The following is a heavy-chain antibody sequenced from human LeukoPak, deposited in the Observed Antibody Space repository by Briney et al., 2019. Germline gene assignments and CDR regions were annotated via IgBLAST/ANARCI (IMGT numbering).Heavy chain of an antibody. D-gene: IGHD3-3*01. CDR2: IIPILGIA. CDR1: GGTFSSYT. Sequence: SVKVSCKASGGTFSSYTISWVRQAPGQGLEWMGRIIPILGIANYAQKFQGRVTNTADKSTSTAYMELSSLRSEDTAVYYCASSGGVTISLGYWGQGTLVTVSS. J-gene: IGHJ4*02. V-gene: IGHV1-69*02. CDR3: ASSGGVTISLGY.